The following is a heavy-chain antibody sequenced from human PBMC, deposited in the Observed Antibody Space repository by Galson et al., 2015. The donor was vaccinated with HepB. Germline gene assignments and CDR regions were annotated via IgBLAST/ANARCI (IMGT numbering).Heavy chain of an antibody. CDR1: GFTFSSYW. Sequence: SLRLSCAASGFTFSSYWMSWVRQAPGKGLEWVANIKQDGSEKYYVDSVKGRFTISRDNAKNSLYLQMNSLRAEDTAVYYCARDPGDYYDSSGYYGGDAFDIWGQGTMVTVSS. J-gene: IGHJ3*02. CDR3: ARDPGDYYDSSGYYGGDAFDI. D-gene: IGHD3-22*01. CDR2: IKQDGSEK. V-gene: IGHV3-7*03.